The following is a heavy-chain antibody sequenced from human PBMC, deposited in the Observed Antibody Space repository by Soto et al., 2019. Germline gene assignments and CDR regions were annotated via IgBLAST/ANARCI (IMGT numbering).Heavy chain of an antibody. J-gene: IGHJ6*02. CDR3: AKEVLGYSSSWYLGFNYYGMDV. Sequence: GGSLRLSCAASGFTFSSYGMHWVRQAPGKGLEWVAVISYDGSNKYYADSVKGRFTISRDNSKNTLYLQMNSLRAEDTAVYYCAKEVLGYSSSWYLGFNYYGMDVWGQGTTVTVSS. CDR2: ISYDGSNK. V-gene: IGHV3-30*18. CDR1: GFTFSSYG. D-gene: IGHD6-13*01.